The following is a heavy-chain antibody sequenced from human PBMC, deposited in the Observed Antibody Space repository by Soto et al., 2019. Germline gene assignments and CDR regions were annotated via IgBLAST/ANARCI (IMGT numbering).Heavy chain of an antibody. CDR2: ISSNGGST. CDR1: GFTFSSYA. Sequence: GGSLRLSCAASGFTFSSYAMHWVRQAPGKGLEYVSAISSNGGSTYYANSVKGRFTISRDNSKNTLYLQMGSLRAEDMAVYYCARVPGYCSGGSCSTYYMDVWGKGTTVTVSS. D-gene: IGHD2-15*01. V-gene: IGHV3-64*01. J-gene: IGHJ6*03. CDR3: ARVPGYCSGGSCSTYYMDV.